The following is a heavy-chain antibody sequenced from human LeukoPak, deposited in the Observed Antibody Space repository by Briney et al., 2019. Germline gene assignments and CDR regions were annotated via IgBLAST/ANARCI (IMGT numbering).Heavy chain of an antibody. Sequence: SETLSLTCTVSGGSISSGSYYWRWTRQPPGKGLEWIGSIYHSGTTYSGSTYYNPTLKSRVTISLDTSKNQFSLKVGSMTAADTAVYYCARAGGYGLIDYWGQGTMVTVSS. CDR2: IYHSGTTYSGST. J-gene: IGHJ4*02. CDR3: ARAGGYGLIDY. D-gene: IGHD5-18*01. CDR1: GGSISSGSYY. V-gene: IGHV4-39*07.